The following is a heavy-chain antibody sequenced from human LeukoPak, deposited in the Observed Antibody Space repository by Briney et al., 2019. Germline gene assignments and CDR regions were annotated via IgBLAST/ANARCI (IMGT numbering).Heavy chain of an antibody. D-gene: IGHD1-20*01. CDR3: ARVKYNWNHAYYYYMDV. Sequence: SETLSLTCTVSAGSISRYYWSWIRQPPRNGMEWIGYIYYSGSTNYNPSLKSRVTISVDTSKNQFSLKLSSVTAADTAVYYCARVKYNWNHAYYYYMDVWGKGTTVTVSS. CDR1: AGSISRYY. V-gene: IGHV4-59*01. J-gene: IGHJ6*03. CDR2: IYYSGST.